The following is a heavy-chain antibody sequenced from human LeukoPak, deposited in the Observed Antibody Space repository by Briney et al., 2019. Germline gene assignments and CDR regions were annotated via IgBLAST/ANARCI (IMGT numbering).Heavy chain of an antibody. CDR1: GDSVSSNSAA. D-gene: IGHD3-22*01. J-gene: IGHJ4*02. CDR3: ARGARNNYYDSSGYRLFDY. V-gene: IGHV6-1*01. Sequence: SQTLSLTCAISGDSVSSNSAAWNWIGQSPSRGLEWLVRTYYRYKWYNDYAVSVKSRITINPDTSKNQFSLQLNSVTPEDTAVYYCARGARNNYYDSSGYRLFDYWGQGTLVTVSA. CDR2: TYYRYKWYN.